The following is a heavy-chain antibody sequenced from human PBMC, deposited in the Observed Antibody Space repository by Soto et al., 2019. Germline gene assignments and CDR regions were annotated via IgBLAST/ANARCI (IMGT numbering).Heavy chain of an antibody. CDR3: ARGLGYCSGGRCAPFDY. J-gene: IGHJ4*02. D-gene: IGHD2-15*01. Sequence: QVQLVESGGGVVQPGRSLRLSCAASGFTFSSYAMHWVRQAPGKGLEWVAVISYDGSNKYYADSVKGRFTISRDNSKNTLYLQMNSLRAEDTAVYYCARGLGYCSGGRCAPFDYWGQGTLVTVSS. CDR2: ISYDGSNK. CDR1: GFTFSSYA. V-gene: IGHV3-30-3*01.